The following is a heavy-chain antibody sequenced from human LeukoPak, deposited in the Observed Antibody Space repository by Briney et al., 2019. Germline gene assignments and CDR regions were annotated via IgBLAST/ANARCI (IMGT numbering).Heavy chain of an antibody. V-gene: IGHV1-2*02. CDR3: ARADPVGY. Sequence: GASVKVSCKASGDTFTGSFMHWVRQAPGQGLEWMGWINSNTGGTKFAQKFQGRVTMTRDTSINTAYMELSSLRSDDTAVYYCARADPVGYWGQGTQVTVSS. CDR2: INSNTGGT. J-gene: IGHJ4*02. CDR1: GDTFTGSF.